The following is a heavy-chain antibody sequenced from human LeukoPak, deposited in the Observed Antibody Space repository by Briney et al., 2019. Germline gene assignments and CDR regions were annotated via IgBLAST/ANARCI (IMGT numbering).Heavy chain of an antibody. Sequence: SVKVSCKASGGTFSSYAISWVRQAPGQGLEWMGGIIPIFGTANYAQKFQGRVTITADESTSTANMELSSLRSEDTAVYYCAISRRDSSGHYFDYWGQGTLVTVSS. D-gene: IGHD3-22*01. J-gene: IGHJ4*02. CDR2: IIPIFGTA. CDR3: AISRRDSSGHYFDY. V-gene: IGHV1-69*13. CDR1: GGTFSSYA.